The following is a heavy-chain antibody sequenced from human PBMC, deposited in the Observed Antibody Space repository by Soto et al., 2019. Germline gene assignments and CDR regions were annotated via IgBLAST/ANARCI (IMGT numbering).Heavy chain of an antibody. CDR1: EIDFKNYG. Sequence: QVQLVESGGGVVQPGRSLRLSCVASEIDFKNYGMHWVRQAPGKGLEWVAVISYDGSNKWYADSLRGRFTISRDNSENTLFLQMDGLRPEDTAVYYCAKGPFYGTGTLDDWGQGTLVTVSS. CDR2: ISYDGSNK. D-gene: IGHD3-10*01. V-gene: IGHV3-30*18. J-gene: IGHJ4*02. CDR3: AKGPFYGTGTLDD.